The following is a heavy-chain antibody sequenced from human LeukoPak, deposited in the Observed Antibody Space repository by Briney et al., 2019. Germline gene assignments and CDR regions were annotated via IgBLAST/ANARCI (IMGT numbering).Heavy chain of an antibody. CDR2: VNPNSGNT. D-gene: IGHD2-2*01. V-gene: IGHV1-8*01. Sequence: GASVTVSCKASGYTFTSYDINWVRQASRQGLEWMGWVNPNSGNTGYAQQSQGRATMTRHTSIRTAYMELSSLRSEDTAVYYCARGQLNIVVVPAATEVDYPYYMDVWGKGTTVTVSS. CDR3: ARGQLNIVVVPAATEVDYPYYMDV. CDR1: GYTFTSYD. J-gene: IGHJ6*03.